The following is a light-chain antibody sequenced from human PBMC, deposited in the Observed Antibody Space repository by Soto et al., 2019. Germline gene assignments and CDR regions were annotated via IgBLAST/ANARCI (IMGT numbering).Light chain of an antibody. CDR1: QSISSS. V-gene: IGKV1-39*01. CDR3: QQGFSTPT. CDR2: AAS. Sequence: DIQMTQSPSSLPASVGDRVTITCRASQSISSSLNWYQQTPGTAPKFLIYAASNLQSGVPSRFSGSGSGTDFTLTISSVQPEDSATYYCQQGFSTPTFGQGTRLEVK. J-gene: IGKJ1*01.